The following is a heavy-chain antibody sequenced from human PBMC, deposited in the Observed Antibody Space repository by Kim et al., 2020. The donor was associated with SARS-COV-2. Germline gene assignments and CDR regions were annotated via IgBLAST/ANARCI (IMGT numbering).Heavy chain of an antibody. CDR1: GFTFSSYE. CDR2: ISSSGSTI. Sequence: GGSLRLSCAASGFTFSSYEMNWVRQAPGKGLEWVSYISSSGSTIYYADSVKGRFTISRDNAKNSLYLQMNSLRAEDTAVYYCARDRGIEGIFGVVPMDVWGQGTTVTVSS. V-gene: IGHV3-48*03. J-gene: IGHJ6*02. D-gene: IGHD3-3*01. CDR3: ARDRGIEGIFGVVPMDV.